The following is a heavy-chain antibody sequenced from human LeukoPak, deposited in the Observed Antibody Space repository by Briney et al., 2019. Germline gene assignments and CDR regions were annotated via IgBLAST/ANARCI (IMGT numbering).Heavy chain of an antibody. D-gene: IGHD3-3*01. CDR3: TTPFWSGYSRPYYYYYGMDV. V-gene: IGHV3-15*01. CDR2: IKSKTDGGTT. J-gene: IGHJ6*02. Sequence: GGSLRLSCAASGFTFSDNYMNWIRQAPGKGLEWVGRIKSKTDGGTTDYAAPVKGRFTISRDDSKNTLYLQMNSLKTEDTAVYYCTTPFWSGYSRPYYYYYGMDVWGQGTTVTVSS. CDR1: GFTFSDNY.